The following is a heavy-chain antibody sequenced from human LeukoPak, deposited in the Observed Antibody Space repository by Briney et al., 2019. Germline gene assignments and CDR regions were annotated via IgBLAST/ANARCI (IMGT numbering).Heavy chain of an antibody. Sequence: ASVKVSCKACGGTFIRYGISWVRQAPGQGLEWMGWISTGNGNTNYGQKFQGRVTMTTDTSTGTAYMELRSLGSDDTAMYYCARANNWNYALGYWGQGTLVTVSS. CDR1: GGTFIRYG. D-gene: IGHD1-7*01. J-gene: IGHJ4*02. V-gene: IGHV1-18*01. CDR2: ISTGNGNT. CDR3: ARANNWNYALGY.